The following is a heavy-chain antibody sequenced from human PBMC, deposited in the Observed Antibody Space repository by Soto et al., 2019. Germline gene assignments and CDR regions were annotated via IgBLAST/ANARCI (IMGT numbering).Heavy chain of an antibody. CDR1: GFTFSSYA. Sequence: EVQLLESGGGLVQPGGSLRLSCAASGFTFSSYAMSRVRQAPGKGLEWVSAISGSGGSTYYADSGKGRFTISRDNSKNTLYLQMNSLRAEDTAVYYCAKDYPPHSYSSGWSPYYYYGMDVWGQGTTVTVSS. J-gene: IGHJ6*02. D-gene: IGHD6-19*01. CDR3: AKDYPPHSYSSGWSPYYYYGMDV. V-gene: IGHV3-23*01. CDR2: ISGSGGST.